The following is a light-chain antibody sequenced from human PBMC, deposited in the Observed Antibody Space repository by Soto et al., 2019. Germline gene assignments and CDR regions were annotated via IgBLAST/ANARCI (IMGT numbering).Light chain of an antibody. CDR2: GAS. V-gene: IGKV3-20*01. Sequence: ERVMTQSRATLSVSPGEKVTLSCRASQSVSSNLAWYQQKPGQAPRLLIYGASTRATGIPDRFSGSGSGTDFTLTISRLDPEDFAVYYCQQYGTSPPITFGQGTRLEIK. CDR1: QSVSSN. J-gene: IGKJ5*01. CDR3: QQYGTSPPIT.